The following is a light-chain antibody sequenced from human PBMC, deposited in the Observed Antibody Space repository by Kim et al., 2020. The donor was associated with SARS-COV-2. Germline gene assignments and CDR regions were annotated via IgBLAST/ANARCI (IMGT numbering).Light chain of an antibody. CDR3: QQYDNWPLT. CDR1: QSVSSN. J-gene: IGKJ4*01. CDR2: GAS. Sequence: EIVMTQSPATLSVSPGERATLSCRASQSVSSNLAWYQQKPGQTPRLLIFGASTRATGIPVRFSGSGSGTEFTLTISSLQSEDFVGYYCQQYDNWPLTFGGGTKVDIK. V-gene: IGKV3-15*01.